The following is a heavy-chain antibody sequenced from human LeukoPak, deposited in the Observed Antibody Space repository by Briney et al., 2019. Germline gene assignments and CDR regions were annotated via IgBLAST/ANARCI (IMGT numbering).Heavy chain of an antibody. V-gene: IGHV4-34*01. CDR2: INHSGST. D-gene: IGHD2-2*01. Sequence: SETLSLTCAVYGGSFSGYYWSWIRQPPGKGLEWIGEINHSGSTNYNPSLKSRATISVDTSKNQFSLKLSSVTAADTAVYYCASSLPYQLLFTLEGAWFDPWGQGTLVTVSS. CDR1: GGSFSGYY. J-gene: IGHJ5*02. CDR3: ASSLPYQLLFTLEGAWFDP.